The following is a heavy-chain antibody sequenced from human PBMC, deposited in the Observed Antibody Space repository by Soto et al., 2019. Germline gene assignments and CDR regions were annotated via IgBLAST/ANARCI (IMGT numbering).Heavy chain of an antibody. D-gene: IGHD2-8*01. CDR3: ARQVAGCTNGVCYEHFDY. CDR2: IYYSGST. Sequence: PSETLSLTCTVSGGSISSGDYYWSWIRQPPGKGLEWIGCIYYSGSTYYNPSLKSRVTISVDTSKNQFSLKLSSVTAADTAVYYCARQVAGCTNGVCYEHFDYWGQGTLVTVSS. V-gene: IGHV4-39*01. J-gene: IGHJ4*02. CDR1: GGSISSGDYY.